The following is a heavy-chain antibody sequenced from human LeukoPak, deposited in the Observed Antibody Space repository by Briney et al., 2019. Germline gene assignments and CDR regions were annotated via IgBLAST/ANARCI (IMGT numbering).Heavy chain of an antibody. Sequence: ASVKVSCKASGYTFTSYYMHWVRQAPGQGLEWMGIINPSGGSTSYAQKFQGRVTMTRDTSTSTVYMELSSLRSEDTAVYYCARGHYDILTGPREYFDYWGQGTLVTVSS. CDR1: GYTFTSYY. V-gene: IGHV1-46*01. J-gene: IGHJ4*02. CDR2: INPSGGST. D-gene: IGHD3-9*01. CDR3: ARGHYDILTGPREYFDY.